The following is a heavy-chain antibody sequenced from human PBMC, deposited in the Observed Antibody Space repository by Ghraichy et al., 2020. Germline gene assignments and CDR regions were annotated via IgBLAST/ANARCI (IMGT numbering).Heavy chain of an antibody. J-gene: IGHJ4*02. CDR2: TYYRSKWYT. Sequence: SQTLSLTCVISGDSVSSNSAAWNWIRQSPSRGLEWLGRTYYRSKWYTDYAVSVKSRITVNPDTSKNHFSLQLNSVTPDDTAVYYCSRQREGGMDYWGQGTLVTVSP. D-gene: IGHD3-16*01. V-gene: IGHV6-1*01. CDR3: SRQREGGMDY. CDR1: GDSVSSNSAA.